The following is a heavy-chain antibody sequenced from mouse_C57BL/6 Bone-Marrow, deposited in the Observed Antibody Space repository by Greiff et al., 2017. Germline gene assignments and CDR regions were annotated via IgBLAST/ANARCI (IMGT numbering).Heavy chain of an antibody. J-gene: IGHJ4*01. V-gene: IGHV1-15*01. CDR3: TRGGEGYAMDY. CDR2: IDPETGGT. Sequence: VQLQQSGAELVRPGASVTLSCKASGYTFTDYEMHWVKQTPVHGLAWIGAIDPETGGTAYNQKFKGKAILTADKSSSTAYMELRSLTSEDSAVYYCTRGGEGYAMDYWGQGTSVTVSS. CDR1: GYTFTDYE.